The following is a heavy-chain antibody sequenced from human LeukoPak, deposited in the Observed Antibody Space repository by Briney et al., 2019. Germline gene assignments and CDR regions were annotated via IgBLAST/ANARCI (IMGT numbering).Heavy chain of an antibody. Sequence: SETLSLTCTVSGGPISSYYWSWIRQPAGKGLEWIGRIYTSGSTYYNPSLSSRVTMSVDTSKNQFSLKLSSVTAADTAVYYCARDAYYYDSSGYYLLDYWGQGPLFTVS. CDR3: ARDAYYYDSSGYYLLDY. CDR2: IYTSGST. D-gene: IGHD3-22*01. V-gene: IGHV4-4*07. J-gene: IGHJ4*02. CDR1: GGPISSYY.